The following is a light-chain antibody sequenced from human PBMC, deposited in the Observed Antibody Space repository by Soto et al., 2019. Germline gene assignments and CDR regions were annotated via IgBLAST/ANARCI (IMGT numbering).Light chain of an antibody. Sequence: EIVLTQSPCTLSLSPGERATLSCRAIQSVSSSYLAWYQQKPGQAPRLLIYGASTRATGIPARFSGSGSGTEFTLTISSLQSEDFAVYYCQQYNNWPPLTFGGGTKVDNK. J-gene: IGKJ4*01. CDR2: GAS. V-gene: IGKV3-15*01. CDR1: QSVSSSY. CDR3: QQYNNWPPLT.